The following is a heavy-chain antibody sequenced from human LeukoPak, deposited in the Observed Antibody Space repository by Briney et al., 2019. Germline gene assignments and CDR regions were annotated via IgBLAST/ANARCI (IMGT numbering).Heavy chain of an antibody. CDR3: AKPYSSSWYYFDY. Sequence: PGGSLRLSCAASGFTFSSYGMHWVRQAPGKGLEWVAVISYDGSNKYYADSVKGRFTISRDNYKNTLYLQMNSLRAEDTAVYYCAKPYSSSWYYFDYWGQGTLVTVSS. D-gene: IGHD6-13*01. J-gene: IGHJ4*02. CDR2: ISYDGSNK. V-gene: IGHV3-30*18. CDR1: GFTFSSYG.